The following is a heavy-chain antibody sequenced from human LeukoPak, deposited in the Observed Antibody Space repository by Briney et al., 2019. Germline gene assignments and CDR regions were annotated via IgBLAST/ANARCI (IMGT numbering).Heavy chain of an antibody. J-gene: IGHJ6*03. V-gene: IGHV3-21*01. D-gene: IGHD2-2*01. CDR1: GFTFSSFS. CDR3: ARSEGYCSSASCDAYYYYMDV. CDR2: ICTGSSYI. Sequence: GGSLRLSCAASGFTFSSFSMKWVRQAPGRGLERVSSICTGSSYIHYADSVEGGFAISRDNAQNSLYLQMTSLRAEATALYNCARSEGYCSSASCDAYYYYMDVWGKGTTVTVSS.